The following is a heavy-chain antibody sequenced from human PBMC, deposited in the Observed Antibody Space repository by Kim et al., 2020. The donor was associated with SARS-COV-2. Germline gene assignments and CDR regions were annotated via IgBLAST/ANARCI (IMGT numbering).Heavy chain of an antibody. J-gene: IGHJ4*02. CDR3: AREMASLKNFGY. Sequence: YTQNFQGKVTMSRDTSTSSVYMGLSSLSSEDTAVYYCAREMASLKNFGYWGQGTLVTVSS. V-gene: IGHV1-46*01.